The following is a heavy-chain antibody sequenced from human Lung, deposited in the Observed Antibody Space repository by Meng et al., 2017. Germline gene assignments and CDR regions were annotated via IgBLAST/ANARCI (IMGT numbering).Heavy chain of an antibody. V-gene: IGHV3-23*01. CDR1: GFSFSSYA. Sequence: GGSLRLSCAASGFSFSSYAMSWVRHAPGKGLEWDSALSGGGFTTYYADSVKGRFAISRHNSKNTLYLQMNSLRAEDTALYYCAKYSYGLGDYLDYWGQGALVTVSS. CDR3: AKYSYGLGDYLDY. J-gene: IGHJ4*02. D-gene: IGHD5-18*01. CDR2: LSGGGFTT.